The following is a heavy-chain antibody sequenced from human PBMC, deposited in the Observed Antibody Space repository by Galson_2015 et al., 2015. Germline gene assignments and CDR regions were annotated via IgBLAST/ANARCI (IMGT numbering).Heavy chain of an antibody. CDR3: ARHVGSSWYCGMDV. Sequence: SVKVSCKASGYTFTGYYMHWVRQAPGQVLEWMGRINPNSGGTNYAQKFQGRVTMTRDTSISTAYMELSRLRSDDTAVYYCARHVGSSWYCGMDVWGQGTTVTVSS. J-gene: IGHJ6*02. D-gene: IGHD6-13*01. V-gene: IGHV1-2*06. CDR2: INPNSGGT. CDR1: GYTFTGYY.